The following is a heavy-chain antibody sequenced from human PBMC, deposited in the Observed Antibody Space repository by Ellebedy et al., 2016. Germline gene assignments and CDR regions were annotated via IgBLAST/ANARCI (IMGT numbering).Heavy chain of an antibody. CDR3: ARGKGDY. V-gene: IGHV4-34*01. J-gene: IGHJ4*02. CDR1: GGSFSGYY. CDR2: INHSGST. Sequence: SETLSLTCAVYGGSFSGYYWSWIRQPPGKGLEWIGEINHSGSTNYNPSLKSRVTISVDTSKNQFSLKLSSVTAADTAVYYCARGKGDYWGQGTLVTVSS.